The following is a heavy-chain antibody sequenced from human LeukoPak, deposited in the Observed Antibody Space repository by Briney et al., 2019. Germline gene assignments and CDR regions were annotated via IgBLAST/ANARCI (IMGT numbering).Heavy chain of an antibody. V-gene: IGHV3-23*01. D-gene: IGHD2-2*01. CDR3: ASAPPSYYSPWFDP. J-gene: IGHJ5*02. Sequence: GGSLRLSCAASVFTFSSYAMSWVRQAPGKGLEWVSAISGSGGSTYYADSVKGRFTISRDNSKNTLYLQMNSLRSEDTAVYYCASAPPSYYSPWFDPWGQGTLVTVSS. CDR2: ISGSGGST. CDR1: VFTFSSYA.